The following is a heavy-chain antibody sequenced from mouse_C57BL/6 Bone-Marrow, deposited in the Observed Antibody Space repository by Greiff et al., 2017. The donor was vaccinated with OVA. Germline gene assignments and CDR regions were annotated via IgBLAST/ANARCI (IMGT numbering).Heavy chain of an antibody. D-gene: IGHD2-3*01. Sequence: QVQLQQSGAELAKPGASVKLSCKASGYTFTSYWMHWVKQRPGQGLEWIGYINPSSGYTKYNQKFKDKATLTADKSSSTAYMQLRSLTYEDSAVYYCARFYDGYPAWFAYWGQGTLVTVSA. CDR1: GYTFTSYW. CDR3: ARFYDGYPAWFAY. CDR2: INPSSGYT. J-gene: IGHJ3*01. V-gene: IGHV1-7*01.